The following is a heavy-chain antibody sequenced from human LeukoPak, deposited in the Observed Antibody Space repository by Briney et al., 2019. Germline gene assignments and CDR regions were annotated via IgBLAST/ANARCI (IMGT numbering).Heavy chain of an antibody. CDR2: IYYSGNI. Sequence: SETLSLTCAVYGGSFSGYYWSWIRQPPGKGLEWIGYIYYSGNINYAPSLKSRVSISVDTSNNQVSLKLDFVTAADTAVYYCARGIDYGGRFDYWGQGTLVTVSS. CDR3: ARGIDYGGRFDY. CDR1: GGSFSGYY. D-gene: IGHD4-23*01. V-gene: IGHV4-59*08. J-gene: IGHJ4*02.